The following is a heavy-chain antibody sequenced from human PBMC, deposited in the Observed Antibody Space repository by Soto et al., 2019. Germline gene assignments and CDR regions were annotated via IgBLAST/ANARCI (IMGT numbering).Heavy chain of an antibody. D-gene: IGHD6-25*01. CDR2: IYPGDSDT. V-gene: IGHV5-51*01. J-gene: IGHJ1*01. CDR1: GYTFTSNC. Sequence: GECQMIPCKASGYTFTSNCIGWLSQMPGQGLEWMRIIYPGDSDTRYSPSFQGQVTISADNSIVTAYLQRSSLQASDIAMYYCASRVIAAVGRGGVELWGLCALVNVSS. CDR3: ASRVIAAVGRGGVEL.